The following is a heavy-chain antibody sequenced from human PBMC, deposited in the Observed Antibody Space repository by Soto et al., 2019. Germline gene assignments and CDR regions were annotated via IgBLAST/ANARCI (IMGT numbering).Heavy chain of an antibody. Sequence: QVHLVQSGAEVKKPGSSVKVSCKTSGGTFSDLAFSWVRQAPRQGLEWVGGIIPLFGTPNYAREFQGRVSISADESYNTVYMELRSLRSEDTAVYYCASERVAEMATGGYFDNWGQGNLVTVYS. V-gene: IGHV1-69*01. D-gene: IGHD5-12*01. CDR1: GGTFSDLA. CDR2: IIPLFGTP. J-gene: IGHJ4*02. CDR3: ASERVAEMATGGYFDN.